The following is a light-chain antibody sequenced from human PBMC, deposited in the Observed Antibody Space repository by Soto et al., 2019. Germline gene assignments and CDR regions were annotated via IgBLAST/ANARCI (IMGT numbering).Light chain of an antibody. CDR3: ATWDSSLSAWV. V-gene: IGLV1-51*01. CDR2: DNN. Sequence: QSVLTQPPSVSAAPGQKVTISCSGSSSNIGNNYVSWYQQLPGTAPKLLIYDNNKRPSGIPDRFSGSKSGTSATLGITGLQTGDEADYYCATWDSSLSAWVFGTGTKVTVL. CDR1: SSNIGNNY. J-gene: IGLJ1*01.